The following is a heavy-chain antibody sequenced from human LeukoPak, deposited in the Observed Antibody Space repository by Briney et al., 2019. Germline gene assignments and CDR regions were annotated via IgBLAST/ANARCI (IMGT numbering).Heavy chain of an antibody. CDR3: ARGYYDSSGYLEYYFDY. Sequence: GGSLRLSCAASGFTFSRYAMHWVRQAPGKGLEWVAVISYDGSNKYYADSVKGRFTISRDNSKNTLYLQMNSLRAEDTAVYYCARGYYDSSGYLEYYFDYWGQGTLVTVSS. J-gene: IGHJ4*02. CDR1: GFTFSRYA. D-gene: IGHD3-22*01. CDR2: ISYDGSNK. V-gene: IGHV3-30*04.